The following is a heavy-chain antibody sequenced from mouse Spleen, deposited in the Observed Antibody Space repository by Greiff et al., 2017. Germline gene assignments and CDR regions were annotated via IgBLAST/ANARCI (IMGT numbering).Heavy chain of an antibody. Sequence: EVQLQESGGGLVKPGGSLKLSCAASGFTFSSYAMSWVRQTPEKRLEWVAAINSNGGSTYYPDTVKDRFTISRDNAKNTLYLQMSSLRSEDTALYYCARHYYGNYPYYAMDYWGQGTSVTVSS. V-gene: IGHV5-6-2*01. CDR3: ARHYYGNYPYYAMDY. J-gene: IGHJ4*01. CDR2: INSNGGST. D-gene: IGHD2-1*01. CDR1: GFTFSSYA.